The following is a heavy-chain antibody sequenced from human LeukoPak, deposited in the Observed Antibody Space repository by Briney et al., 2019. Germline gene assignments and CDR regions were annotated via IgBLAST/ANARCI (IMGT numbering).Heavy chain of an antibody. Sequence: SETPSLTCTVSGGSISSYYWSWIRQPPGKGLEWIGYIYYSGSTNYNPSLKSRVTISVDTSKNQFSLKLSSVTAADTAVYYCARGSFFNWFDPWGQGTLVTVSS. J-gene: IGHJ5*02. D-gene: IGHD2-15*01. CDR1: GGSISSYY. V-gene: IGHV4-59*01. CDR3: ARGSFFNWFDP. CDR2: IYYSGST.